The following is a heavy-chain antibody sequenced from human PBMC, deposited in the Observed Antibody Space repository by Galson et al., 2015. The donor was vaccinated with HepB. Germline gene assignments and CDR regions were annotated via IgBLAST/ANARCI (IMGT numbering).Heavy chain of an antibody. J-gene: IGHJ3*02. CDR3: ASPKIVGVLSGAFDI. Sequence: SLRLSCAASGFTFSSYAMHWVRQAPGKGLEWVAVISYDGSNKYYADSVKGRFTISRDNSKNTLYLQMNSLRAEDTAVYYCASPKIVGVLSGAFDIWGQGTMVTVSS. V-gene: IGHV3-30*04. CDR2: ISYDGSNK. D-gene: IGHD1-26*01. CDR1: GFTFSSYA.